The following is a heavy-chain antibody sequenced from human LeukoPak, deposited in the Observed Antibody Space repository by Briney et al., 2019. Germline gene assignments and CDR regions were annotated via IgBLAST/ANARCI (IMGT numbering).Heavy chain of an antibody. Sequence: PSETLSLTCAVYGGSFSGYYWSWIRQPPGKGLEWIGEINHSGSTNYNPSLKSRVTISVDTSKNQFSLKLSSVTAADAAVYYCARGDLAAAGNFDYWGQGTLVTVSS. J-gene: IGHJ4*02. CDR3: ARGDLAAAGNFDY. CDR2: INHSGST. CDR1: GGSFSGYY. D-gene: IGHD6-13*01. V-gene: IGHV4-34*01.